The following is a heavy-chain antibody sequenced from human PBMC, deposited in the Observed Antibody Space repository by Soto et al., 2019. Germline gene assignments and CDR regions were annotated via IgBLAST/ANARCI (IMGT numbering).Heavy chain of an antibody. Sequence: QVQLQESGPGLVKPSQTLSLTCTVSGGSISSGGYYWSWIRQHPGKGLEWIGYIYYSGSTYYNPSLNSRVTISVDTSKNQFSLKLSSVTAADTAVYYCARWDYGDYYSWFDPWGQGTLVTVSS. CDR1: GGSISSGGYY. J-gene: IGHJ5*02. CDR3: ARWDYGDYYSWFDP. CDR2: IYYSGST. D-gene: IGHD4-17*01. V-gene: IGHV4-31*03.